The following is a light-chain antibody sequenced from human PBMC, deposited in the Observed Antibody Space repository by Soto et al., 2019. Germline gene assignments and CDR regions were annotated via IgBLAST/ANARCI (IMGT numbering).Light chain of an antibody. CDR2: GAS. V-gene: IGKV3-15*01. J-gene: IGKJ2*01. CDR3: QKYNNWPPYT. CDR1: QSVSSS. Sequence: EIVMTQSPATLSVSPGERATLSCRASQSVSSSLAWYQQKPGQAPRLLIYGASTRATGIPARFSGSGSGTEFTLTLSSLQSEDFAVYYCQKYNNWPPYTFGQGTKLEIK.